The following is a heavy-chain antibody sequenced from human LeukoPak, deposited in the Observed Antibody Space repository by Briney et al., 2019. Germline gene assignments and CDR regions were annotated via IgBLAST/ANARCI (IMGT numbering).Heavy chain of an antibody. V-gene: IGHV4-61*02. Sequence: SETLSLTCTVSGGSISSGSYYWCWIRQPAGKGLEWIGRIYTSGSTNYNPSLKSRVTISVDTSKNQFSLKLSSVTAADTAVYYCAREGHDYYDSSGYYGRNWFDPWGQGTLVTVSS. D-gene: IGHD3-22*01. CDR1: GGSISSGSYY. CDR3: AREGHDYYDSSGYYGRNWFDP. CDR2: IYTSGST. J-gene: IGHJ5*02.